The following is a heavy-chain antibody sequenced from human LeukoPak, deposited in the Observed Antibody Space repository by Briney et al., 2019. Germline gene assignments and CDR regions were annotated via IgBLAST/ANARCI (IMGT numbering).Heavy chain of an antibody. D-gene: IGHD1-26*01. CDR1: GFPFSSYA. CDR2: VHGDGNNI. J-gene: IGHJ4*02. CDR3: ARARVGAPTDY. Sequence: GGSLRLSCAASGFPFSSYAMYWVRQAPGRGLVWVSRVHGDGNNIGYADSVKGRFTISRDNAKNTLYLQMNSLRPEDTAVYYCARARVGAPTDYWGQGTLVIVSS. V-gene: IGHV3-74*01.